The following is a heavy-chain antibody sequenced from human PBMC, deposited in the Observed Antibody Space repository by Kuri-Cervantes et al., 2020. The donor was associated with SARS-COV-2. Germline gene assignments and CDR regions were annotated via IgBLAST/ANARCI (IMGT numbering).Heavy chain of an antibody. CDR3: ARAHEEDGSGGWFDP. CDR2: INPSGGST. V-gene: IGHV1-46*01. CDR1: GGTFTTYG. Sequence: ASVKVSCKASGGTFTTYGFTWVRQAPGQGLEWMGTINPSGGSTSYAQKFQGRVTMTRDTSTSTVYMELSSLRSEDTAVYYCARAHEEDGSGGWFDPWGQGTLVTVSS. J-gene: IGHJ5*02. D-gene: IGHD1-26*01.